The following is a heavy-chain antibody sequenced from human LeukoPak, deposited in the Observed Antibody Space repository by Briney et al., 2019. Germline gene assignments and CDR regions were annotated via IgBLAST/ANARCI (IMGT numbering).Heavy chain of an antibody. CDR1: GGSFSGYY. CDR2: INHSGST. Sequence: SETLSLTCAVYGGSFSGYYWSWIRQPPGKGLEWIGEINHSGSTNYNPSLKSRVTISVDTSKNQFSLKLSSVTAADTAVYYCARGWKRTYYGMDVWGQGTMVTVSS. J-gene: IGHJ6*02. D-gene: IGHD1-1*01. CDR3: ARGWKRTYYGMDV. V-gene: IGHV4-34*01.